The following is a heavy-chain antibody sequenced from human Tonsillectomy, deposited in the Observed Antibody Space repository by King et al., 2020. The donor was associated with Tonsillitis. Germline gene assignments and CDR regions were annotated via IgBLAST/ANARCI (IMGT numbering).Heavy chain of an antibody. CDR3: AKVRGYTYGYSWGYYYYGMDV. J-gene: IGHJ6*02. Sequence: VQLVESGGRVVQPGRSLRLSCAASGFTFTIYGMHWVRQAPGKGLEWVAVISYDGNNQYYADSVKGRFTISRDNSKNTLYLQINSLRAEDTAVYYCAKVRGYTYGYSWGYYYYGMDVWGQGTAVTVSS. D-gene: IGHD5-18*01. CDR2: ISYDGNNQ. V-gene: IGHV3-30*18. CDR1: GFTFTIYG.